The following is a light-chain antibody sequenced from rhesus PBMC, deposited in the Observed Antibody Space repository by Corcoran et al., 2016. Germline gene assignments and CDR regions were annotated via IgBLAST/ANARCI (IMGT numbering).Light chain of an antibody. J-gene: IGKJ2*01. CDR3: YQHSSGYS. CDR2: GAS. Sequence: EIVMTQSLATLSLSPGERATLSCRASQNVRNSVAWYQQKPNQPPRLLFFGASTRATGIPDRFSCSGSGTDFTLTISSLEPEDVGVYHCYQHSSGYSFGQGTKVEIK. V-gene: IGKV3S9*01. CDR1: QNVRNS.